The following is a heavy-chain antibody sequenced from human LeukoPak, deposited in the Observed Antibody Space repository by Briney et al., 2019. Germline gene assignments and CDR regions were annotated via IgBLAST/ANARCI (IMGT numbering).Heavy chain of an antibody. V-gene: IGHV1-18*04. D-gene: IGHD3-10*01. CDR2: ISAYNGNT. J-gene: IGHJ5*02. Sequence: ASVVVSCKASGYTFTGCYIHWVRQAPGQGIEWMGWISAYNGNTNYAQKLQGRVTMTTDTSTSTAYMELRSLRSDDTAVYYCATTVRGVKDQNWFDPWGQGTLVTVSS. CDR3: ATTVRGVKDQNWFDP. CDR1: GYTFTGCY.